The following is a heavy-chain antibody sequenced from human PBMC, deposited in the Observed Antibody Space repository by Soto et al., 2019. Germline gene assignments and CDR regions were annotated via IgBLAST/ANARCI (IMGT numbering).Heavy chain of an antibody. CDR1: GGSISSYY. CDR3: ARVGKCSSTSCYVPFDY. Sequence: SETLSLTCTVSGGSISSYYWSWIRQPPGKGLEWIGYIYYSGSTNYNPSLKSRVTISVDTSKNQFSLKLSSVTAADTAVYYCARVGKCSSTSCYVPFDYWGQGTLVTVSS. CDR2: IYYSGST. D-gene: IGHD2-2*01. J-gene: IGHJ4*02. V-gene: IGHV4-59*01.